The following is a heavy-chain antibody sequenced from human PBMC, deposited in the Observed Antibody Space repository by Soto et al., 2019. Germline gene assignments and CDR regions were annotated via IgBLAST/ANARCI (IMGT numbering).Heavy chain of an antibody. CDR2: ISSSSTTI. Sequence: GRSPTLPCAASGFIFSKYSMSWVRQAPGKGLEWVSYISSSSTTIYYADSVKGRFTISRDNAKNSLYLQMNSLRDEDTAVYYWAREGDAFDIWGRGTMVTVSS. CDR1: GFIFSKYS. J-gene: IGHJ3*02. CDR3: AREGDAFDI. V-gene: IGHV3-48*02.